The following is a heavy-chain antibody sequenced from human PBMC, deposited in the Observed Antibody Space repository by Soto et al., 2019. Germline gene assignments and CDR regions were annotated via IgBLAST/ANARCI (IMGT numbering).Heavy chain of an antibody. CDR1: GGTFSSYS. CDR3: ARDRGDYYDSSGYSNWFDP. CDR2: IIPIFGTA. V-gene: IGHV1-69*13. J-gene: IGHJ5*02. Sequence: GASVKVSCKASGGTFSSYSISWVRQAPGQGLEWMGGIIPIFGTANYAQKFQGRVTITADESTSTAYMELSSLRSEDTAVYYCARDRGDYYDSSGYSNWFDPWGQGTLVTVPQ. D-gene: IGHD3-22*01.